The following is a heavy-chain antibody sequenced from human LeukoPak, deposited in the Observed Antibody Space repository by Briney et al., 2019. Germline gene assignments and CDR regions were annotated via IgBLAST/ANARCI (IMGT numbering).Heavy chain of an antibody. Sequence: GGSLRLSCAASGFTFSDYYMSWIRQAPGKGLEWVSYISSSGSTIYYADSVKGRFTISRDNAKNSLYLQMNSLRAEDTAVYYCARDREEWEPTRDFDLWGRGTLVTVSS. CDR1: GFTFSDYY. CDR3: ARDREEWEPTRDFDL. CDR2: ISSSGSTI. D-gene: IGHD1-26*01. V-gene: IGHV3-11*01. J-gene: IGHJ2*01.